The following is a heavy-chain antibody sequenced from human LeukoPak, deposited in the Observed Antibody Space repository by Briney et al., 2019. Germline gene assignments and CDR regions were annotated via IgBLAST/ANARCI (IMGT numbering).Heavy chain of an antibody. V-gene: IGHV4-39*01. D-gene: IGHD3-3*01. Sequence: PSETLYLTCTVSGGSISSSNYYWGWIRQPPGNGLEWIGTIYYSGHTYYNPSLKSRVTIFVDTSQNQFSLKLSSVTAADTAVYYCARHRRVHDFWSGSNPTDYYYYMDVWGKGTSVTVSS. CDR2: IYYSGHT. CDR1: GGSISSSNYY. CDR3: ARHRRVHDFWSGSNPTDYYYYMDV. J-gene: IGHJ6*03.